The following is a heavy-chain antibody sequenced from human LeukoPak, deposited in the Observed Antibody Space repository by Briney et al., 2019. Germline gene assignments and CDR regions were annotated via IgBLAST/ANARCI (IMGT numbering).Heavy chain of an antibody. CDR2: ISAYNGNI. Sequence: ASVKVSCKASGYTFTSYGISWVRQAPGQGLEWMGWISAYNGNISYAQKLQGRVTMTTDTSTSTAYMELRSLRSDDTAVYYCARGDYGSWYSHYFDYWGQGTLVTVSS. CDR3: ARGDYGSWYSHYFDY. D-gene: IGHD6-13*01. J-gene: IGHJ4*02. CDR1: GYTFTSYG. V-gene: IGHV1-18*01.